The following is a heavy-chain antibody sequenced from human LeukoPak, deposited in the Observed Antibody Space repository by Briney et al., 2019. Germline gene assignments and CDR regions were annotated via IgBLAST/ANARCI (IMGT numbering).Heavy chain of an antibody. CDR3: VRDLYGGDDH. V-gene: IGHV3-7*04. Sequence: GGSLRLSCAASGFTFSSFWMNWVRQAPGKGLEWVANIKQDGSEIHYVGSVRGRFTTSRDDAKDSLYLQMNSLRAEDTAVYYCVRDLYGGDDHWGQGTLVTVSS. J-gene: IGHJ5*02. D-gene: IGHD3-16*01. CDR2: IKQDGSEI. CDR1: GFTFSSFW.